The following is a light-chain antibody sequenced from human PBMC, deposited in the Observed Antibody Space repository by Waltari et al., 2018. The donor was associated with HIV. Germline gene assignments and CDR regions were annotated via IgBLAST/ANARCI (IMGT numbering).Light chain of an antibody. CDR3: QQGYSTPHT. V-gene: IGKV1-39*01. CDR1: QSISNY. CDR2: AAS. J-gene: IGKJ2*01. Sequence: DIQMTQSPSSLSASVGDRVTITCRASQSISNYLNWYQQKPGKAPKLLIYAASSLQSGVPSRFSGSGSGTDFTLTISSLQPEDFATYYCQQGYSTPHTFGQGTKLEI.